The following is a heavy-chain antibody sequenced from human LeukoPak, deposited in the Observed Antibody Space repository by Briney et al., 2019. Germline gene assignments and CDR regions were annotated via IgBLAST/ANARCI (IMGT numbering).Heavy chain of an antibody. Sequence: ASVKVSCKASGYTFTGYYMHWVRQAPGQGLEWMGWINPNSGGTNYAQKFQGRVTMTRDTSISTAYMELSRLRSDDTAVYYCARGSMVVAVNLDYWGQGTLVTVSS. CDR2: INPNSGGT. V-gene: IGHV1-2*02. D-gene: IGHD2-15*01. CDR1: GYTFTGYY. J-gene: IGHJ4*02. CDR3: ARGSMVVAVNLDY.